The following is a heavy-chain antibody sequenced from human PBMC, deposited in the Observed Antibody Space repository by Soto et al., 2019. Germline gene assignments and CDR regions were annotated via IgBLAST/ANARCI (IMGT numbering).Heavy chain of an antibody. CDR2: SSCSGSAI. CDR1: GFTFRNYY. J-gene: IGHJ4*02. D-gene: IGHD4-17*01. V-gene: IGHV3-11*01. Sequence: GGSLRLSCAASGFTFRNYYMSWFRQAPGKGLEWVSYSSCSGSAIYYADSVKGRFTISRDNAKNSLYLQMNSLRAEDTAVYYCAKERATTTAFDYWGQGALVTVSS. CDR3: AKERATTTAFDY.